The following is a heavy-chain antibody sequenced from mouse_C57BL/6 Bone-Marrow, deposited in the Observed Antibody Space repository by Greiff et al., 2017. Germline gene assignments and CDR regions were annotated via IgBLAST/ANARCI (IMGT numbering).Heavy chain of an antibody. V-gene: IGHV6-3*01. CDR2: IRLKSDNYAT. CDR3: TGLKYYCSRGYFDV. Sequence: EVKVEESGGGLVQPGGSMKLSCVASGFTFSNYWMNWVRQSPEKGLEWVAQIRLKSDNYATHYAEYVKGRFTISRDDSKSSVYLQMNNIRAEDTGIYYCTGLKYYCSRGYFDVWGTGTTVTVSS. D-gene: IGHD1-1*01. CDR1: GFTFSNYW. J-gene: IGHJ1*03.